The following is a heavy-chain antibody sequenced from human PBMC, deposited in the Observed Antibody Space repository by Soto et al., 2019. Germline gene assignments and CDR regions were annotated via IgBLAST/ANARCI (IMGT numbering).Heavy chain of an antibody. V-gene: IGHV3-23*01. CDR3: AKWLTQLAVAGKGLIDY. J-gene: IGHJ4*02. Sequence: EVQLLESGGGLVQPGGSLRLSCAASGFTFSSYAMSWVRQAPGKGLEWVSAISGSGGSTYYADSVKGRFTISRDNSKNTLYLQMNSLRAEDTAVYYCAKWLTQLAVAGKGLIDYWGQGTLVTVSS. D-gene: IGHD6-19*01. CDR1: GFTFSSYA. CDR2: ISGSGGST.